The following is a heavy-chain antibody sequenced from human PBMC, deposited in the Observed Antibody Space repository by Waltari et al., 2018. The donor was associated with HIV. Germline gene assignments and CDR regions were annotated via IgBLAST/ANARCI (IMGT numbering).Heavy chain of an antibody. CDR1: GGSISSSSYY. D-gene: IGHD2-15*01. Sequence: QLQLQESGPGLVKPSETLSLTCTVSGGSISSSSYYWGWIRQPPGQGLEWIGSIYYSGSTYYNPSRKSRVTISVDTSKNQFSLKLSSVTAADTAVYYCARSGYCSGGSCYQGGYYYYGMDVWGQGTTVTVSS. J-gene: IGHJ6*02. V-gene: IGHV4-39*01. CDR2: IYYSGST. CDR3: ARSGYCSGGSCYQGGYYYYGMDV.